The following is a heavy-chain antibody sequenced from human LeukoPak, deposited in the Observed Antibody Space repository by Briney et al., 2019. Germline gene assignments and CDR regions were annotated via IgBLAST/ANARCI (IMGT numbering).Heavy chain of an antibody. CDR3: AKGGSDRYFDY. V-gene: IGHV3-23*01. J-gene: IGHJ4*02. D-gene: IGHD6-6*01. Sequence: PGGSLRLSCAASGFTFTSYSMNWVRQAPGKGLEWVSTISGGGGSTYYADSVKGRFTISRDNSKHTLYLQMNSLRAEDTAVYYCAKGGSDRYFDYWGQGTLVTVSS. CDR1: GFTFTSYS. CDR2: ISGGGGST.